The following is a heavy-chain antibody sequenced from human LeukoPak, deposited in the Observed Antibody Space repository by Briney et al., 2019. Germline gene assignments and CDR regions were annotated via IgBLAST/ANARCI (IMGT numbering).Heavy chain of an antibody. CDR1: GFSLSTYGMG. D-gene: IGHD3-3*01. J-gene: IGHJ5*02. CDR2: IYWDDDK. CDR3: VRLSGYPRRWFVP. V-gene: IGHV2-5*02. Sequence: SGPTLLKPTQTLTLTYTLSGFSLSTYGMGVGWIRQPPGKALEWLALIYWDDDKRYSPSLKRRLTIAKHTSNKQVVLTTTNWDPVDTPTYYCVRLSGYPRRWFVPWGQGILVTVSS.